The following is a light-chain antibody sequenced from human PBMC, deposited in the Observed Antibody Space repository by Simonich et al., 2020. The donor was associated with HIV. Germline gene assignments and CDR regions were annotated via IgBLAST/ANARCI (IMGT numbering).Light chain of an antibody. CDR1: QSVLYSSNNKNY. CDR3: QHYSNAPRT. J-gene: IGKJ1*01. CDR2: WAS. Sequence: DIVMTQSPDSLAVSLGERSTINCKSSQSVLYSSNNKNYLAWYQQKPGQPPKLLFYWASTRESGVPDRFSGSGSGTDFILTISSLQAEDVAVYYCQHYSNAPRTFGQGTKVEIK. V-gene: IGKV4-1*01.